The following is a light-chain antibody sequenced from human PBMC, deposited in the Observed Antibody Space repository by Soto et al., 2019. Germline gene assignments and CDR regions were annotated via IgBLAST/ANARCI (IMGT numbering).Light chain of an antibody. CDR3: QQNFSIPIT. CDR1: QSISTY. Sequence: DLQMTQSPSSLSASVGDRVTITCRASQSISTYLHWYHQKPGKAPDLLIYAASSLKSGVPSRFSGSGSGTHFTLTITGLQPADFATYYCQQNFSIPITFGQGTRLEIK. V-gene: IGKV1-39*01. CDR2: AAS. J-gene: IGKJ5*01.